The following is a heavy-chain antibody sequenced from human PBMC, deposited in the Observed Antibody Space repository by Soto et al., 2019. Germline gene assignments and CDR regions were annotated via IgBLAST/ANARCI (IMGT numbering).Heavy chain of an antibody. CDR3: ARVIAGYGDYSIGYGMDV. CDR1: GGSISSGGYY. CDR2: IYYSGST. D-gene: IGHD4-17*01. Sequence: SETLSLTCTVSGGSISSGGYYWSWIRQHPGKGLEWIGYIYYSGSTYYNPSLKSRVTISVDTSKNQFSLKLSSVTAADTAVYYCARVIAGYGDYSIGYGMDVWGQGTTVTVSS. V-gene: IGHV4-31*03. J-gene: IGHJ6*01.